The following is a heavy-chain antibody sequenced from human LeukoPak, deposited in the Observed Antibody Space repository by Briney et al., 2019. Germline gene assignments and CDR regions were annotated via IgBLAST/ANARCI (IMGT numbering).Heavy chain of an antibody. J-gene: IGHJ4*02. D-gene: IGHD3-10*01. CDR3: ARGGSMVRRIIIGEY. Sequence: GASVKVSCKASGYTFTDYYMHWVRQAPGQGLEWMGWMNPNTGATNYVQKFQGRVTMTRDTSISTAYKELSRLISDDTAVYYCARGGSMVRRIIIGEYWGQGTLVSVSS. CDR1: GYTFTDYY. V-gene: IGHV1-2*02. CDR2: MNPNTGAT.